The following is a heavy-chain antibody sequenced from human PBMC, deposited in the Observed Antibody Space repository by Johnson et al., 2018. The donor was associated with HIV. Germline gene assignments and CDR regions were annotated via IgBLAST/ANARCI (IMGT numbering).Heavy chain of an antibody. Sequence: LVESGGGLVQPGGSLRLSCAASGFTVSSNYMSWVRQAPGKGLAWVSVIYSGGSTYYADSVKGRFTISRDNSKNTLYLQMNSLRAEDTAVYYCARDLVVGDHSTPLTHAFDIWGQGTMVTVSS. D-gene: IGHD1-26*01. V-gene: IGHV3-66*01. CDR2: IYSGGST. CDR3: ARDLVVGDHSTPLTHAFDI. CDR1: GFTVSSNY. J-gene: IGHJ3*02.